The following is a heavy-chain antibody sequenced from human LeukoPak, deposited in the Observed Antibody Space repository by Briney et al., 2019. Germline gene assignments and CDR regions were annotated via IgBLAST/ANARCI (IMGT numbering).Heavy chain of an antibody. CDR2: ISGSGGST. V-gene: IGHV3-23*01. J-gene: IGHJ4*02. CDR1: GFTFGDYA. Sequence: PGGSLRLSCTASGFTFGDYAMSWVRQAPGKGLEWVSAISGSGGSTYYADSVKGRFTISRDNSKNTLYLQMNSLRAEDTAVYYCAKRDRRITMIVVDHDYWGQGTLVTVSS. CDR3: AKRDRRITMIVVDHDY. D-gene: IGHD3-22*01.